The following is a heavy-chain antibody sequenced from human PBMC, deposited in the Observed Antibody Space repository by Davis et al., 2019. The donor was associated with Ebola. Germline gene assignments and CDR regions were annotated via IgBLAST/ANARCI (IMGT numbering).Heavy chain of an antibody. CDR3: ARDLYGDYAPYDY. CDR2: INPSGGST. CDR1: GYTFTSYF. D-gene: IGHD4-17*01. Sequence: AASVQVSCKASGYTFTSYFMHWVRQPPGQGLEWMGIINPSGGSTSYTQKFQGRVTMTRDTSTSTVYMELSSLRSEDTAVYYCARDLYGDYAPYDYWGQGTLVTVSS. J-gene: IGHJ4*02. V-gene: IGHV1-46*01.